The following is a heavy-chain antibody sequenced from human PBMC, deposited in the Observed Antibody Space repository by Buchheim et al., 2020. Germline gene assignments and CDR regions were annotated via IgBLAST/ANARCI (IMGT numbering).Heavy chain of an antibody. CDR2: ISSSGSTI. CDR3: ARDLGVLLWFGDSGFDY. V-gene: IGHV3-48*03. D-gene: IGHD3-10*01. J-gene: IGHJ4*02. Sequence: EVQLVESGGGLVQPGGSLRLSCAASGFTFSSYEMNRVRQAPGKGLEWVSYISSSGSTIYYADSVKGRFTISRDNAKNSLYLQMNSLRAEDTAVYYCARDLGVLLWFGDSGFDYWGQGTL. CDR1: GFTFSSYE.